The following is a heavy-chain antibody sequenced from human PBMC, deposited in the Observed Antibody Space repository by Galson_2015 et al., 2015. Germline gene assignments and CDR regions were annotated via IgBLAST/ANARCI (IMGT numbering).Heavy chain of an antibody. CDR3: ARSSPNPRAGGAFDI. CDR2: ISYDGSNK. CDR1: GFTFSSYE. J-gene: IGHJ3*02. D-gene: IGHD1-26*01. V-gene: IGHV3-30-3*01. Sequence: SLRLSCAASGFTFSSYEMNWVRQAPGKGLEWVAVISYDGSNKYYADSVKGRFTISRDNSKNTLYLQMNSLRAEDTAVYYCARSSPNPRAGGAFDIWGQGTMVTVSS.